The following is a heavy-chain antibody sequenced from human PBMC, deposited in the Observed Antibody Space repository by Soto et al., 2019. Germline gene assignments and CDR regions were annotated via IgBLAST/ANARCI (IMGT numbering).Heavy chain of an antibody. Sequence: QVQLVESGGGVVQPGRSLRLSCAASGFTFSSYGMHWVRQAPGKGLEWVAVTSYDGSNKYYADSVKGRFTISRDNSKNTLYLQMNSLRAEDTAVYYCAKEQYYYGSGSPYYYYGMYVWGQGTTVTVSS. V-gene: IGHV3-30*18. CDR3: AKEQYYYGSGSPYYYYGMYV. CDR1: GFTFSSYG. D-gene: IGHD3-10*01. CDR2: TSYDGSNK. J-gene: IGHJ6*02.